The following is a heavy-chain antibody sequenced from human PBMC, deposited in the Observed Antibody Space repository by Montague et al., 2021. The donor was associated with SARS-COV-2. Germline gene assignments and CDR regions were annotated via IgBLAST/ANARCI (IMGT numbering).Heavy chain of an antibody. V-gene: IGHV4-59*13. Sequence: SETLSLTCTVSGDSIRSSYWNWIRQPPGKRLEYIGYTYYSGVANYNPSLRSRVTISLDTSKNQFSLNLRSVTAADTAVYYCARSVVGGTYRHTRWFDPWGQGTLVTVFS. J-gene: IGHJ5*02. CDR2: TYYSGVA. D-gene: IGHD3-16*02. CDR1: GDSIRSSY. CDR3: ARSVVGGTYRHTRWFDP.